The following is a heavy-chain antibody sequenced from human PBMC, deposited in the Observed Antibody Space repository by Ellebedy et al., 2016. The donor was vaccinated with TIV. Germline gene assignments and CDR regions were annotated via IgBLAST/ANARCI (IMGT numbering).Heavy chain of an antibody. V-gene: IGHV4-31*03. CDR1: GGSISSGGYY. D-gene: IGHD6-19*01. CDR3: ARGAAVAGTAVDY. Sequence: MPSETLSLTCTVSGGSISSGGYYWSWIRQHPGKGLEWIGFVYYSGSTYYNPSLKSRVTISVDTSTNQFSLKLSSVTAADTAAYYCARGAAVAGTAVDYWGQGTLVTVSS. J-gene: IGHJ4*02. CDR2: VYYSGST.